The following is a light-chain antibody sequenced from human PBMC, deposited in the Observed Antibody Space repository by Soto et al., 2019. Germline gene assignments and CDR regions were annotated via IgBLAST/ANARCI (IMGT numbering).Light chain of an antibody. J-gene: IGKJ5*01. CDR2: GAS. Sequence: DVQMTQSASSLSVSFGDSLTLTCRASQTVTSYLNWYQQKPGKAPKLLIYGASNLQSGVPSRFSGSSYGTDFTLTISGLQTEDFATYFCQQGYDTPITFGQGTRLEIK. CDR3: QQGYDTPIT. V-gene: IGKV1-39*01. CDR1: QTVTSY.